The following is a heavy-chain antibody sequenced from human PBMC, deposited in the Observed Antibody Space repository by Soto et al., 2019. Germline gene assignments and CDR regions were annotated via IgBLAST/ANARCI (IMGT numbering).Heavy chain of an antibody. CDR2: INPSGGST. CDR3: AREFYDSSCPFDY. Sequence: QVQLVQSGAEVMKPGASVKVSCKSSGYTFTSYYMHWVRQAPGQGLKWMVIINPSGGSTSYAQKFQGRVTMTRETSTSTVYMELSSLRSEDTAVYYCAREFYDSSCPFDYWGQGTLVTVSS. V-gene: IGHV1-46*01. D-gene: IGHD3-22*01. CDR1: GYTFTSYY. J-gene: IGHJ4*02.